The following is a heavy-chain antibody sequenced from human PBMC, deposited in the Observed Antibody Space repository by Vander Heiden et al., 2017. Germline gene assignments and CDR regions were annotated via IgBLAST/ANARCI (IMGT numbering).Heavy chain of an antibody. V-gene: IGHV3-74*01. CDR3: TRDAPNSNFDY. J-gene: IGHJ4*02. Sequence: EVQLVESGGGLVQPGVSLRLSCAASGFTCSSHWMPWGRQAPEKGREWVSHSKNDGSRTNYADYRKGRFTISRDNAKNTLYLKMDSRRAEDTALYYCTRDAPNSNFDYWGQGTPVTVSP. D-gene: IGHD6-13*01. CDR1: GFTCSSHW. CDR2: SKNDGSRT.